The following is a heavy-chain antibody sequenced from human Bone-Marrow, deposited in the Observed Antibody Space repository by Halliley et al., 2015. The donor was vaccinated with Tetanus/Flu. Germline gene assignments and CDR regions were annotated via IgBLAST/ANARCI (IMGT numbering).Heavy chain of an antibody. CDR3: AGRSSRHTENYTPTSDVLGFDS. J-gene: IGHJ5*01. CDR1: GYSFTSYW. Sequence: QLVQSGAEVKKPGESLKISCKGSGYSFTSYWIAWWRQMPGKGLELMGIIYPGDSDTRYNPSFQGQATIYADKSISTAYLQMSSLKASGTAKYFCAGRSSRHTENYTPTSDVLGFDSWGQGTLVTVSS. V-gene: IGHV5-51*01. D-gene: IGHD3-3*01. CDR2: IYPGDSDT.